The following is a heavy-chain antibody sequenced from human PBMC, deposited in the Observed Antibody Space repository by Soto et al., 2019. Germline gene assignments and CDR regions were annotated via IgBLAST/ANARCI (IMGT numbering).Heavy chain of an antibody. CDR2: ISSSSSTI. CDR1: GFTFSSYS. Sequence: EVQLVESGGGLVQPGGSLRLSCAASGFTFSSYSMNWVRQAPGKGLEWVSYISSSSSTIYYADSVKGRFTISRDNAKNALYLQMNSLRDEDTAVYYCARGDVWSGYYLGYWGQGTLVTVSS. V-gene: IGHV3-48*02. D-gene: IGHD3-3*01. J-gene: IGHJ4*02. CDR3: ARGDVWSGYYLGY.